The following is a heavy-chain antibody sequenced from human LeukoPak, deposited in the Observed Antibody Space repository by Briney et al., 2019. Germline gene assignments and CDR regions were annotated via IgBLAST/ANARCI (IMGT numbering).Heavy chain of an antibody. Sequence: SETLSLTCTVSGGSISSYYWSWLRQPPGKGPEWIGYIYYNGSTNYNPSLKSRVTISVDTSKNQFSLKLSSVTAADTAVYYCAREVAEQQLVLDTNWFDPWGQGTLVTVSS. CDR2: IYYNGST. V-gene: IGHV4-59*01. D-gene: IGHD6-13*01. J-gene: IGHJ5*02. CDR1: GGSISSYY. CDR3: AREVAEQQLVLDTNWFDP.